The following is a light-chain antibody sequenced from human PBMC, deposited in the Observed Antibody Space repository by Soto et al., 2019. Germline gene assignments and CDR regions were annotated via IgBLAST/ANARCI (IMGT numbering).Light chain of an antibody. CDR2: GAS. J-gene: IGKJ1*01. V-gene: IGKV3-15*01. Sequence: EIVMTQSPATLSVSPGERATLSCRASQSVSSNLAWYQQKPGQAPRLLIYGASTRATGIPARFSGSGSGTEFPLTISSLQSEDFAGYYCQQYNNSPPMAFGQGTKVEIK. CDR1: QSVSSN. CDR3: QQYNNSPPMA.